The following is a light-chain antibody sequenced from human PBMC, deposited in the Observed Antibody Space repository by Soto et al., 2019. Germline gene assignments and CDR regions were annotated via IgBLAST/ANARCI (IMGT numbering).Light chain of an antibody. Sequence: QSARTQPPSASGTPGQRVIISCSGSSSHIGSNTVNWYQQLPGTAPKLLIYSNNQRPSGVPDRFSGSKSGTSASLAISGLQSEDEADYYCAAWDDSLNGRYVFGTGTKVTVL. J-gene: IGLJ1*01. CDR3: AAWDDSLNGRYV. V-gene: IGLV1-44*01. CDR1: SSHIGSNT. CDR2: SNN.